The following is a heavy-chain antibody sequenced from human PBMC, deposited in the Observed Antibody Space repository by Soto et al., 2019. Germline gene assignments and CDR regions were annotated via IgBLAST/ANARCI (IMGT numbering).Heavy chain of an antibody. CDR3: ARHSPYGGNVIFDY. J-gene: IGHJ4*02. CDR2: IYYSGST. D-gene: IGHD4-17*01. CDR1: GGSISSSSYY. V-gene: IGHV4-39*01. Sequence: QLQLQESGPGLVKPSETLSLTCTVSGGSISSSSYYWGWIRQPPGKGLEWIGSIYYSGSTYYNPSLKSRVTISVDTSKNQFSLKLSSVTAADTAVYYCARHSPYGGNVIFDYWGQGTLVTVSS.